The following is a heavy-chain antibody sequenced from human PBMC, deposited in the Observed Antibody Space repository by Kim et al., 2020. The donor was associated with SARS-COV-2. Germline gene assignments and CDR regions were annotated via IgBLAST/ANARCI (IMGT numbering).Heavy chain of an antibody. D-gene: IGHD6-6*01. CDR3: ATSIAASDWFDP. J-gene: IGHJ5*02. Sequence: RYSPSFQGQVTISADKSISTAYLQWSSLKASDTAMYYCATSIAASDWFDPWGQGTLVTVSS. V-gene: IGHV5-51*01.